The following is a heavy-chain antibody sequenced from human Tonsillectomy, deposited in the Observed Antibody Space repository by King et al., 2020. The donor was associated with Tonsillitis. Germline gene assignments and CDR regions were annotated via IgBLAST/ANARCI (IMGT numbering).Heavy chain of an antibody. CDR3: AKDGLPSIEARPWYFDL. Sequence: VQLVQSGGGLVQPGGSLRLSCAASGFTFSSYAMSWVRQAPGKGLEWVSGISGRDGSTYYADSVKGRFTISRDNSKNTLYLQMNSLRAEDTAVYYCAKDGLPSIEARPWYFDLWGRGTLVTVSS. CDR2: ISGRDGST. V-gene: IGHV3-23*04. D-gene: IGHD6-6*01. CDR1: GFTFSSYA. J-gene: IGHJ2*01.